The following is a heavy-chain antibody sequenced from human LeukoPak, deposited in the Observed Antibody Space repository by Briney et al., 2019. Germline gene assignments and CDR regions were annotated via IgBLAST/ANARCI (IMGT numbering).Heavy chain of an antibody. V-gene: IGHV3-48*03. CDR2: IGGGDSQI. CDR1: GFTFSSFQ. J-gene: IGHJ4*02. CDR3: ARWGHSDYSSFPTKFDY. D-gene: IGHD4-11*01. Sequence: GGSLRLSCAASGFTFSSFQMTWVCQAPGKGLEWVSYIGGGDSQIFYADSVKGRFTIPRDNAKNSLYLQMSSLRAEDTAIYYCARWGHSDYSSFPTKFDYWGQGTLVTVSS.